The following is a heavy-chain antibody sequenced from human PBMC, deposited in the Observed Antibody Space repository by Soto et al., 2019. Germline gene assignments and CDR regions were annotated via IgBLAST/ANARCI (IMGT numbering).Heavy chain of an antibody. V-gene: IGHV3-7*03. Sequence: GGSLRLSCAASGLTFSGHWMTWVRQAPGKGLEWVANIKQDGSEKYYVDSVKGRFTISRDNAKNSVFLQMNSLTVEDTAMYYCASRVPDVAYYGVCDYWGQGTLVTVSS. CDR3: ASRVPDVAYYGVCDY. J-gene: IGHJ4*02. D-gene: IGHD3-3*01. CDR1: GLTFSGHW. CDR2: IKQDGSEK.